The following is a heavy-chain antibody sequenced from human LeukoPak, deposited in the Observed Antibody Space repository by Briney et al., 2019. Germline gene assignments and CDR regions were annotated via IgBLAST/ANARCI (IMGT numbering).Heavy chain of an antibody. Sequence: SVKVSCKASGGTFSSYAISWVRQAPGQGLEWMGGIIPIFGTANYAQKFQGRVTITADESMSTAYMELSSLRSEDTAVYYCASPPGHSYGYNFDYWGQGTLVTVSS. CDR2: IIPIFGTA. CDR3: ASPPGHSYGYNFDY. CDR1: GGTFSSYA. D-gene: IGHD5-18*01. J-gene: IGHJ4*02. V-gene: IGHV1-69*13.